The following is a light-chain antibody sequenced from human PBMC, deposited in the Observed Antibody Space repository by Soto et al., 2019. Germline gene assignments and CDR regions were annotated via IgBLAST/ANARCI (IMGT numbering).Light chain of an antibody. CDR1: QSVSSSY. V-gene: IGKV3-20*01. J-gene: IGKJ5*01. Sequence: EVVTTQSPATLSVSPGERATLSCRASQSVSSSYLAWYQQKPGQAPRLLIYGASSRATGIPDRFSGSGSGTDFTLTISRLEPEDFAVYYCQQYHSWPPITFGQGTRLEIK. CDR2: GAS. CDR3: QQYHSWPPIT.